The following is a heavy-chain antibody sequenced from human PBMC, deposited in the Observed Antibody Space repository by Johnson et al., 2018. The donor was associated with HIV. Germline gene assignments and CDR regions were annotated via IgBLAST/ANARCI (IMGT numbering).Heavy chain of an antibody. D-gene: IGHD3-16*01. J-gene: IGHJ3*01. CDR1: GFTFDDYG. CDR3: ARESRIWA. CDR2: IWYDGNNK. Sequence: VQLVESGGGLVQPGGSLRLSCAASGFTFDDYGMSWVRQAPGKGLEWVAVIWYDGNNKYYADSVKGRFTISRDNAKSSLSLQMNSRRAEDTAVYYCARESRIWAWGQGTMVTVSS. V-gene: IGHV3-33*08.